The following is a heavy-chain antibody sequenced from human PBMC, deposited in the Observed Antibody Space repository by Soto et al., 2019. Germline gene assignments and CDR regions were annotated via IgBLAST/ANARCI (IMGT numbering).Heavy chain of an antibody. CDR3: ARRPSKSITIFGVASFDY. J-gene: IGHJ4*02. V-gene: IGHV4-34*01. CDR2: INHSGST. D-gene: IGHD3-3*01. Sequence: SETLSLTCAVYGGSFSGYYWSWIRQPPGKGLEWIGEINHSGSTNYNPSLKSRVTISVDTSKNQFSLKLSSVTAADTAVYYCARRPSKSITIFGVASFDYWGQGTLVTVSS. CDR1: GGSFSGYY.